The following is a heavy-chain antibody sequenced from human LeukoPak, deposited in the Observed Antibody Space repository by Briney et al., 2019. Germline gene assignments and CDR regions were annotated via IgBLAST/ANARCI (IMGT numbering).Heavy chain of an antibody. D-gene: IGHD6-19*01. CDR1: GFIFTTYA. CDR2: ISDSGGST. CDR3: AKDHEQWLAGYFDY. V-gene: IGHV3-23*01. Sequence: GGSLRLSCAASGFIFTTYALSWVRQAPGKGLEWVSSISDSGGSTYYADFVKARFTISRDSSKNTVYLQMNNLRAEDTAIYYCAKDHEQWLAGYFDYWGQGTLVTVSS. J-gene: IGHJ4*02.